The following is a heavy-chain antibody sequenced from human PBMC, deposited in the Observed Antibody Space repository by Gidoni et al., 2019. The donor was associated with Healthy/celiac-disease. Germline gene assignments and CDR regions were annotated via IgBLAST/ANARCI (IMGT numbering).Heavy chain of an antibody. D-gene: IGHD3-22*01. CDR1: GFTFSSYS. CDR2: ISSSSSYI. J-gene: IGHJ4*02. V-gene: IGHV3-21*01. Sequence: EVQLVESGGGLVKPGGSLRLSCAASGFTFSSYSMNWGRQAPGKGMEWVSSISSSSSYIYYADSVKGRFTISRDNAKNSLYLKMNSLRAEDTAVYYCARVGPYYDSSGYYSPFVDYWGQGTLVTVSS. CDR3: ARVGPYYDSSGYYSPFVDY.